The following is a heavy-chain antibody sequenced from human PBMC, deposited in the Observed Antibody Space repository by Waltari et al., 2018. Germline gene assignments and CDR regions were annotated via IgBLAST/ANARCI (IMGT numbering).Heavy chain of an antibody. D-gene: IGHD3-22*01. CDR1: GFTLSDFW. CDR3: ASGYYYSLFDS. CDR2: VSGDGTTT. Sequence: EVQLVESGGGLFQPGGSLRLPCAASGFTLSDFWMHWVRQVPGKVLVWVGRVSGDGTTTNYADSVKGRFTISRANAKNTVYLHINSLRAEDTAVYYCASGYYYSLFDSWGQGTLVTVSS. J-gene: IGHJ4*02. V-gene: IGHV3-74*01.